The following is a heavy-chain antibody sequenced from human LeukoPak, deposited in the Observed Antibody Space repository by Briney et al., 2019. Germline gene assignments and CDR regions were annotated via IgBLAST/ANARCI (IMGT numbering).Heavy chain of an antibody. CDR1: GFTFSSYG. CDR2: ISGSGVST. CDR3: ARKLETMIAVVVTYYFDY. J-gene: IGHJ4*02. V-gene: IGHV3-23*01. Sequence: GGSLRLSCAASGFTFSSYGMSWVRQAPGKGLEWVSAISGSGVSTYYADSVKGRFTISRDNSKNTLYLQMNSLRAEDTALYYCARKLETMIAVVVTYYFDYWGQGTLATVSS. D-gene: IGHD3-22*01.